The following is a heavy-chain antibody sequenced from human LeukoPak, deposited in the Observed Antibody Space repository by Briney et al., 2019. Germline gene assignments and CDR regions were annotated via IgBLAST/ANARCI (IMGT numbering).Heavy chain of an antibody. V-gene: IGHV3-21*01. Sequence: GGSLRLPWAASGFSFSSFNRNWVRQTPGKGLEWVSSISSRQNDIQYADSLEGRFTVSRDNAKNSLYLQMNSLRAEDTAVYFCAREVGSGWNYFDLWGQGTLVTVSS. J-gene: IGHJ4*02. CDR3: AREVGSGWNYFDL. D-gene: IGHD6-19*01. CDR1: GFSFSSFN. CDR2: ISSRQNDI.